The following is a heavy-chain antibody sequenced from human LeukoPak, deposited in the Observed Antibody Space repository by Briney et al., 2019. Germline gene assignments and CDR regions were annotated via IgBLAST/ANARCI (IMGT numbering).Heavy chain of an antibody. CDR3: ARTPAGNWFDP. J-gene: IGHJ5*02. CDR2: IYYSGST. CDR1: GGSFSGYY. Sequence: SETLSLTCAVYGGSFSGYYRSWIRQPPGKGLEWIGYIYYSGSTYYNPSLKSRVTISVDTSKNQFSLKLSSVTAADTAVYYCARTPAGNWFDPWGQGTLVTVSS. D-gene: IGHD2-2*01. V-gene: IGHV4-34*09.